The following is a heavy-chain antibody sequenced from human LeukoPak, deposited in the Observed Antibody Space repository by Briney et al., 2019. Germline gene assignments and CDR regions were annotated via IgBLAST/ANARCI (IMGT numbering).Heavy chain of an antibody. CDR3: ARGVGYGVVIVDAFDI. D-gene: IGHD3-3*01. V-gene: IGHV4-39*07. Sequence: PSETLSLTCTVSGGSISSSSYYWGWIRQPPGKGLEWIGSIYYSGSTYYNPSLKSRVTISVDTSKNQFSLKLSSVTAADTAVYYCARGVGYGVVIVDAFDIWGQGTMVTVSS. CDR2: IYYSGST. J-gene: IGHJ3*02. CDR1: GGSISSSSYY.